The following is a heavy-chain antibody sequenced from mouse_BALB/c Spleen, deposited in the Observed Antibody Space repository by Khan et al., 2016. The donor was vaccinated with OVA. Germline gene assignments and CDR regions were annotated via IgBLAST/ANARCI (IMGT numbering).Heavy chain of an antibody. CDR2: INPYNAGT. CDR3: AREASSWDCSFPY. CDR1: GYTFTNYV. D-gene: IGHD4-1*01. Sequence: VQLQQSGPELVEPGASVKMSCKASGYTFTNYVMHWVKQKPGQGLEWIGYINPYNAGTRYNEKFKGKATLPSDISSTTAYMELSSLTSEDSAGYYCAREASSWDCSFPYWGQGTLVTVSA. J-gene: IGHJ3*01. V-gene: IGHV1S136*01.